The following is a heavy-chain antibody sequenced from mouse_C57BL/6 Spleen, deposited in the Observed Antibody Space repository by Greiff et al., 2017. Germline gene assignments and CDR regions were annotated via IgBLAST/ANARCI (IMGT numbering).Heavy chain of an antibody. V-gene: IGHV10-1*01. J-gene: IGHJ4*01. CDR1: GFSFNTYA. D-gene: IGHD3-3*01. CDR3: VRHPGPGAMDY. CDR2: IRSKSNNYAT. Sequence: EVQLVESGGGLVQPKGSLKLSCAASGFSFNTYAMNWVRQAPGKGLEWVARIRSKSNNYATYYADSVKDRFTISRDDSESMLYLQMNNLKTEDTAMYYCVRHPGPGAMDYWGQGTSFTVSS.